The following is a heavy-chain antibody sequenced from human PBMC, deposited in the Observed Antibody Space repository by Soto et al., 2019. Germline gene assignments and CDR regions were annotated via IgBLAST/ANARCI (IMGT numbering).Heavy chain of an antibody. D-gene: IGHD1-1*01. CDR1: EFIFSNYD. CDR3: VRQSKFTTGKANVGFYYGLDV. V-gene: IGHV3-23*01. Sequence: EVQLLESGGGLVQPWGSQRLSCAASEFIFSNYDMSWVRQAPGKGLEWVSGITGSGAATYYADSVKGRFTTSRDNSKNRVFLQMNSLRAEDTAAYYCVRQSKFTTGKANVGFYYGLDVWVQGTAVTVSS. CDR2: ITGSGAAT. J-gene: IGHJ6*02.